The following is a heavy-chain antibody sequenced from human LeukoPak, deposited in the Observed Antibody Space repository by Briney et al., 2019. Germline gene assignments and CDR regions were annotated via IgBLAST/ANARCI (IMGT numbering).Heavy chain of an antibody. CDR3: ARGKRYCSSTSCYRVVDYYYGMDV. J-gene: IGHJ6*02. V-gene: IGHV1-8*01. Sequence: ASVKVSCKASGYTFTSYDINWVRQATGQGLEWMGWMNPNSGNTGYAQKFQGRVTMTRNTSISTAYMELSSLRSEDTAVYYCARGKRYCSSTSCYRVVDYYYGMDVWGQGTTVTVSS. D-gene: IGHD2-2*02. CDR1: GYTFTSYD. CDR2: MNPNSGNT.